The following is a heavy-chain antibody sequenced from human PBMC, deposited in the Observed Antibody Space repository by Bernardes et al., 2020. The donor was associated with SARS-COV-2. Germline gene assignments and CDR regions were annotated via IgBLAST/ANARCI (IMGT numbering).Heavy chain of an antibody. J-gene: IGHJ6*02. Sequence: SVKVSCMASGGTFSSYAISWVRQAPGQGLEWMGRIIPILGIANYAQKFQGRVTITADKSTSTAYMELSSLRSEDTAVYYCARGGVVVVAATPYYYYGMDVWGQGTTVTVSS. D-gene: IGHD2-15*01. CDR1: GGTFSSYA. V-gene: IGHV1-69*04. CDR2: IIPILGIA. CDR3: ARGGVVVVAATPYYYYGMDV.